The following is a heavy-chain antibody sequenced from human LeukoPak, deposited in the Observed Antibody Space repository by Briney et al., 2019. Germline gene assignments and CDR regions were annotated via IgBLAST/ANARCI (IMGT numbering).Heavy chain of an antibody. CDR2: IDYSGTT. V-gene: IGHV4-59*08. D-gene: IGHD3-10*01. CDR3: ARQRRITIEFDP. J-gene: IGHJ5*02. CDR1: NGSISHFY. Sequence: SETLSLTCTISNGSISHFYWNWIRQLPGKGLEWIGYIDYSGTTRYNPSLHSRVTISVDTSKSLFSLKVSSVTAADTAVYYCARQRRITIEFDPWGQGTLVTVSS.